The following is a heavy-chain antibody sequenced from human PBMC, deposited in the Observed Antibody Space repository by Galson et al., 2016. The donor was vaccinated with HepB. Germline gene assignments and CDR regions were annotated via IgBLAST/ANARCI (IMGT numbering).Heavy chain of an antibody. Sequence: TLSLTCTVSGAAISSGPYYWTWIRQPAGKALEWIGRISTSGDASYNPSLKSRATISLDTSKNQFSLQLTSVTAADTATYYCARHCDGDCYNNLADAFDIWGQGTKVTVSS. J-gene: IGHJ3*02. D-gene: IGHD2-21*01. CDR1: GAAISSGPYY. CDR3: ARHCDGDCYNNLADAFDI. V-gene: IGHV4-61*02. CDR2: ISTSGDA.